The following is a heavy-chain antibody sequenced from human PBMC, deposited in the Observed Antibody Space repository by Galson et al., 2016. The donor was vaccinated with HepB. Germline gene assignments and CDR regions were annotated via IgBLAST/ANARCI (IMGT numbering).Heavy chain of an antibody. Sequence: SLRLSCAASGFAFSHHDMNWVRQAPGKGLEWVSNINYIGERTYYADSVKGRFTISRDNSENTLHLQMDSLRVEDTAVYYCVKDPNWESGYWGQGTLVTVSS. CDR1: GFAFSHHD. CDR2: INYIGERT. D-gene: IGHD1-26*01. CDR3: VKDPNWESGY. V-gene: IGHV3-23*01. J-gene: IGHJ4*02.